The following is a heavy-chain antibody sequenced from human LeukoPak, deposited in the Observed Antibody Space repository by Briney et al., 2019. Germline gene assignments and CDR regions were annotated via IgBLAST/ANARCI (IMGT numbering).Heavy chain of an antibody. CDR3: ARYFGTTGTPNY. Sequence: SQTLSLTCTVSGGSISSSSYYWGWIRQPPGKGLEWIGSIYYSGSTYYNPSLKSRVTISVDTSKNQFSLKLSSVTAADTAVYYCARYFGTTGTPNYWGQGTLVTVSS. CDR1: GGSISSSSYY. CDR2: IYYSGST. V-gene: IGHV4-39*01. D-gene: IGHD1-1*01. J-gene: IGHJ4*02.